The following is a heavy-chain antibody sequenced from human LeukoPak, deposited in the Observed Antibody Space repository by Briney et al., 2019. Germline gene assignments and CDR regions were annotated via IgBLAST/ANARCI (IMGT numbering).Heavy chain of an antibody. CDR2: IIPIFGTA. CDR3: ARGNWEPPSVYFDY. CDR1: GGTFSSYA. J-gene: IGHJ4*02. V-gene: IGHV1-69*13. D-gene: IGHD1-26*01. Sequence: GASVKVSCKASGGTFSSYAISWVRQAPGQGLEWMGGIIPIFGTANYAQKFQGRVTITADESTSTAYMELSSLRSEDTAVYYCARGNWEPPSVYFDYWGQGTLVTVSS.